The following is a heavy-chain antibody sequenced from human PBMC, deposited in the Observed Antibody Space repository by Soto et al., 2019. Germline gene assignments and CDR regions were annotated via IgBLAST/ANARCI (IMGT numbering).Heavy chain of an antibody. D-gene: IGHD2-2*01. CDR1: GGSSRIVDYY. J-gene: IGHJ5*02. V-gene: IGHV4-30-4*08. CDR3: ARVVSFCSSQSCRGRNWFDP. CDR2: MFYIGTT. Sequence: LSPTFSVSGGSSRIVDYYWSWIRQRPGKGVGWIGYMFYIGTTYANPSLTSPLTISMDPSTNQFSLRLTSGTATGTAEYHCARVVSFCSSQSCRGRNWFDPWAKGTRVTVPQ.